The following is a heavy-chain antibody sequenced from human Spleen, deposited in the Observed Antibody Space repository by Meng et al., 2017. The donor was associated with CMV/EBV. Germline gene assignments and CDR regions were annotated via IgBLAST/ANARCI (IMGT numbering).Heavy chain of an antibody. CDR3: ARPPRYRSSWGPFEH. CDR1: GFRFDDYG. D-gene: IGHD6-13*01. Sequence: SGFRFDDYGMSWVRRAPGKGLEWVSGINWNGGSIHYADSVEGRFTISRDNAKNSLYLQMSSLRAEDTALYYCARPPRYRSSWGPFEHWGQGTLVTVSS. J-gene: IGHJ1*01. V-gene: IGHV3-20*03. CDR2: INWNGGSI.